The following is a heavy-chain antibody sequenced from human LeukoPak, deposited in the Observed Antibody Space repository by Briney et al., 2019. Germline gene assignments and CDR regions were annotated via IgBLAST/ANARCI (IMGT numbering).Heavy chain of an antibody. CDR3: ARLTYYYGSGSYGIDY. Sequence: PAVTLSLTCTVSVGSISGHYWSCIRQPPGKGLESIGYIYYSGSTSYNPSLKSRVTILVDTSKNQFSLKLSSVTAADTAVYYCARLTYYYGSGSYGIDYWGQGTLVTVSS. J-gene: IGHJ4*02. V-gene: IGHV4-59*08. CDR1: VGSISGHY. CDR2: IYYSGST. D-gene: IGHD3-10*01.